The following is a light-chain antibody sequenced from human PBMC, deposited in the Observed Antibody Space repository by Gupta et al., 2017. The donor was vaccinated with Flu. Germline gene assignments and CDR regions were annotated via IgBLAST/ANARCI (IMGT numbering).Light chain of an antibody. CDR3: HQYNNRTKT. Sequence: EKIMTQSPATLSVSPGESVTLSCTASQSVGRNLAWYQLKPGQPPRLLIYGASTTATDVPGRFRGSGSGTEFTLTITSLQSEDFAVYYCHQYNNRTKTFGQGNKV. CDR2: GAS. V-gene: IGKV3-15*01. CDR1: QSVGRN. J-gene: IGKJ1*01.